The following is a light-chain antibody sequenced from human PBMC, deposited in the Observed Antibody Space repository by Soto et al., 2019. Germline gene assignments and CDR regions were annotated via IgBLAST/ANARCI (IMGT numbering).Light chain of an antibody. CDR3: QQLNSYPRT. Sequence: RMTQSPSSLSASTGDRVTITCRASQGISSYLAWYQQKPGKAPKLLIYAASTLQSGVPSRFSGSGSGTEFTLTISSLQPEDFATYDCQQLNSYPRTFGQGTRLEIK. CDR1: QGISSY. CDR2: AAS. V-gene: IGKV1-9*01. J-gene: IGKJ5*01.